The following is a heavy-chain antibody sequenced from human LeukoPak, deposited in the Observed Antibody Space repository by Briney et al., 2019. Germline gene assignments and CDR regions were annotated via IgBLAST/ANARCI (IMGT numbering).Heavy chain of an antibody. J-gene: IGHJ4*02. CDR3: AKDLYVVRGSPFDY. CDR2: ISSSSSTI. V-gene: IGHV3-48*01. D-gene: IGHD3-10*01. Sequence: GGSLRLSCAASGFTLSIYSMNWVRQAPGKGLEWVSYISSSSSTIYYADSVKGRFTISRDNAKNSLYLQMNSLRAEETAVYYCAKDLYVVRGSPFDYWGQGTLVTVSS. CDR1: GFTLSIYS.